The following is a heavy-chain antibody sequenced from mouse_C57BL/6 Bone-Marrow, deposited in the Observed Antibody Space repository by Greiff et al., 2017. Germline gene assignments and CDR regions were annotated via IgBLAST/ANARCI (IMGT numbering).Heavy chain of an antibody. CDR2: IDPSDSYT. Sequence: VQLQQPGAELVRPGTSVKLSCKASGYTFTSYWMHWVKQRPGQGLEWIGVIDPSDSYTNYNQKFKGKATLTVDTSSSTAYMQLSSLTSEDSAVYYCARRYDGYLAGFAYWGQGTLVTVSA. CDR1: GYTFTSYW. D-gene: IGHD2-3*01. J-gene: IGHJ3*01. V-gene: IGHV1-59*01. CDR3: ARRYDGYLAGFAY.